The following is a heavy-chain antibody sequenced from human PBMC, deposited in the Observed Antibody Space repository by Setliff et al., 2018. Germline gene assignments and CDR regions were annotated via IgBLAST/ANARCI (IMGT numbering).Heavy chain of an antibody. J-gene: IGHJ4*02. Sequence: GESLKISCRGSGYTFSDYWIGWVRQMPGKGLEWMGIIYPGDSDTRYSPSFQGQVTFSADKSISTAYLQWSSLKASGTATYYCARHWDFCGGNCPHNSIDYWGRGALVTVSS. D-gene: IGHD2-21*02. CDR3: ARHWDFCGGNCPHNSIDY. V-gene: IGHV5-51*01. CDR1: GYTFSDYW. CDR2: IYPGDSDT.